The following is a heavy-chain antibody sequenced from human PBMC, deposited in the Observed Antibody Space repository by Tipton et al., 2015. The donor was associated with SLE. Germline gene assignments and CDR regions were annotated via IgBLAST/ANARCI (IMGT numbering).Heavy chain of an antibody. J-gene: IGHJ4*02. CDR2: VFYSGNT. Sequence: TLSLTCSVSGGSISTTDHYWGWIRQPPGKGLEWIGSVFYSGNTYYNESLQSRVTISIDTSKNHFSLKLYSVTAADTAVYYCASYCSGGRCYSDYWGQGTLVTVSS. V-gene: IGHV4-39*07. CDR3: ASYCSGGRCYSDY. D-gene: IGHD2-15*01. CDR1: GGSISTTDHY.